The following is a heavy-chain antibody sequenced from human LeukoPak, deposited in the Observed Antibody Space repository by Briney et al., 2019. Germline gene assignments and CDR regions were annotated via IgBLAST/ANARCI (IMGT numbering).Heavy chain of an antibody. J-gene: IGHJ3*02. CDR1: GASVSGGGYY. CDR2: IYYSGST. V-gene: IGHV4-31*03. Sequence: PSETLSLTCTVSGASVSGGGYYWSWIRQHPGKGLEWIGYIYYSGSTYYNPSLKGRVTISEDTSKNQFSLKLTSVTAADTAVYYCASSYCGGDCYVPFHIWGQGTMVTVSS. CDR3: ASSYCGGDCYVPFHI. D-gene: IGHD2-21*02.